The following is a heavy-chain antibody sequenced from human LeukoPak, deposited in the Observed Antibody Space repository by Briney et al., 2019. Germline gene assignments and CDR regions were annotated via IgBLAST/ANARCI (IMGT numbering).Heavy chain of an antibody. J-gene: IGHJ4*02. CDR3: AKDFRGGQLWASSLLRRPHYFDY. Sequence: PGGSLRLSCAASGFTFSSYGLSWVRQAPGEGLEWVSAISGSGVSTYYADSVEGRFTISRDDSKNTLYLQMNSLRGEDTAVYYCAKDFRGGQLWASSLLRRPHYFDYWGQGTLVTVSS. CDR1: GFTFSSYG. V-gene: IGHV3-23*01. D-gene: IGHD3-10*01. CDR2: ISGSGVST.